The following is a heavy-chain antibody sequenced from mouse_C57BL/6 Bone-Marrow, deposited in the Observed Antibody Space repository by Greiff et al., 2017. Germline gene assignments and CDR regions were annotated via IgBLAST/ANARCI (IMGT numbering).Heavy chain of an antibody. D-gene: IGHD5-1*01. CDR1: GYTFTTYP. J-gene: IGHJ2*01. Sequence: QVQLQQSGAELVKPGASVKMSCKASGYTFTTYPIEWMKQNHGKSLEWIGNFHPYNDDTKYNEKFKGKATLTVEKSSHTFYLELSLLTSADSAVYYCARSSTFFYYFDYWGQGTTLTVSS. V-gene: IGHV1-47*01. CDR3: ARSSTFFYYFDY. CDR2: FHPYNDDT.